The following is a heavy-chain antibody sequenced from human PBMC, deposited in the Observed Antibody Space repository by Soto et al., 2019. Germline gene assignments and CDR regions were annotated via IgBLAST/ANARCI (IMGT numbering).Heavy chain of an antibody. CDR1: GFTFSSYA. CDR3: AKARGYCSGGSSGAFDI. J-gene: IGHJ3*02. Sequence: SLSCAASGFTFSSYAMSWVRQAPGKGLEWVSAISGSIGYADSVKGRFTISRNNAKNSLYLQMKRLRAEDTAVYYCAKARGYCSGGSSGAFDIWAQGAMVTV. D-gene: IGHD2-15*01. V-gene: IGHV3-9*01. CDR2: ISGSI.